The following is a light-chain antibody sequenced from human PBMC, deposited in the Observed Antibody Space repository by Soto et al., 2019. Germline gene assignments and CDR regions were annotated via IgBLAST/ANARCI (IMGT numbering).Light chain of an antibody. CDR2: AAS. V-gene: IGKV1-9*01. J-gene: IGKJ3*01. CDR3: QQLNSYPPFT. Sequence: IQLTQSPSSLSASVGDRGTITCRASQGISSYLAGYQQKPGKAPKLLIYAASTLQSGVPSRFSGSGSGTDFPLTISTLQPEDFATYYCQQLNSYPPFTFGPGTKVDIK. CDR1: QGISSY.